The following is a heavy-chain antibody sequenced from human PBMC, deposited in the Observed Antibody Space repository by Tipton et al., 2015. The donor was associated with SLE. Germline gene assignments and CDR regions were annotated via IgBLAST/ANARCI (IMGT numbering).Heavy chain of an antibody. CDR1: GYTFTGYY. J-gene: IGHJ5*02. V-gene: IGHV1-46*01. Sequence: QSGPEVKKPGASVKVSCKASGYTFTGYYMHWIRQAPGQGLEWMGIINPSGGTTNYAQKFQGRVAMTRDTSTSTVNMELSSLRSDDTAVYYCVRDPGIAAAPNWFDPWGQGTLVTVSS. D-gene: IGHD6-13*01. CDR3: VRDPGIAAAPNWFDP. CDR2: INPSGGTT.